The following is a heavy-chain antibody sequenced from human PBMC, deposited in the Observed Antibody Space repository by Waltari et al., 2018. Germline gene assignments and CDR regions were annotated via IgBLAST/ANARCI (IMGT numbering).Heavy chain of an antibody. CDR2: ISSGSSYI. V-gene: IGHV3-21*01. Sequence: EVQLVGSGGGLVKPGGSLRLSCAASGFTFSSYTMNWVRQAPGKGLEWVVSISSGSSYIYYADSGKGRFTISRDNAKNSLYLQMNSLRVEDTAVYYCAREWGVMVGTAGFYFDYWGQGALVTVSS. D-gene: IGHD2-15*01. J-gene: IGHJ4*02. CDR1: GFTFSSYT. CDR3: AREWGVMVGTAGFYFDY.